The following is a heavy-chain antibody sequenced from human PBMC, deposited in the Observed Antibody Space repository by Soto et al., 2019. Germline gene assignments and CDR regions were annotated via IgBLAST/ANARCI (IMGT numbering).Heavy chain of an antibody. Sequence: QVQLQESGPGLVKPSQTLSLTCTVSGGSISSGGYYWSWIRQHPGKGLEWIGYIYYSGSTYYNPSLKSRVTISVDTAKNQFSLKLSSVTAADTAVYYCAREYSMGWWFDPWGQGTLVTVSS. V-gene: IGHV4-31*03. D-gene: IGHD2-15*01. CDR1: GGSISSGGYY. CDR2: IYYSGST. J-gene: IGHJ5*02. CDR3: AREYSMGWWFDP.